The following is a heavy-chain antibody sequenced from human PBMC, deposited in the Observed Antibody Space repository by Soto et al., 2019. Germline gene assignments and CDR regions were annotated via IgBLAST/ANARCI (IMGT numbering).Heavy chain of an antibody. J-gene: IGHJ3*02. CDR2: IYGDDER. V-gene: IGHV2-5*02. CDR3: ARSTWEELRAFDI. D-gene: IGHD1-26*01. Sequence: QITMKESGPALVRPTQTLTLTCTFSGFSLTASEVGVAWISQPPGKALEWLALIYGDDERLYTTSLKRRLTISKDTARNQVVLRMTNMDPVDAATSFCARSTWEELRAFDIWGQGTVVIVSS. CDR1: GFSLTASEVG.